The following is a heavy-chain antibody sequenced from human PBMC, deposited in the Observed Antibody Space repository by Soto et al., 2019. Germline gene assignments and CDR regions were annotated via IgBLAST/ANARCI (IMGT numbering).Heavy chain of an antibody. CDR1: GFTFSNYG. CDR2: ITYDGSDK. V-gene: IGHV3-30*18. J-gene: IGHJ6*02. D-gene: IGHD6-13*01. CDR3: AKDRPLLSSSWYGDGMDV. Sequence: PGGSLRLSCAASGFTFSNYGMHWVRQAPGKGLEWVAIITYDGSDKYYADSVKGRFTISRDNSKNTLYLQMNSLRAEDTAVYYCAKDRPLLSSSWYGDGMDVWGQGTTVTVSS.